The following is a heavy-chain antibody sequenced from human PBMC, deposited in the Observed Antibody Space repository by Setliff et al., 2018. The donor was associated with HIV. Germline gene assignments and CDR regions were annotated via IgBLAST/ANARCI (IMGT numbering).Heavy chain of an antibody. V-gene: IGHV3-7*03. D-gene: IGHD1-1*01. CDR3: ARWRWQQPEFDY. CDR2: IKKDGSEG. Sequence: PGGSLRLSCAASGFTFSNYWMDWVRQVPGKGLEWVATIKKDGSEGHYVDSVTGRFTISRDNAKASLYLHMNSLRVEDTAVYYCARWRWQQPEFDYWGQGTLVTVSS. J-gene: IGHJ4*02. CDR1: GFTFSNYW.